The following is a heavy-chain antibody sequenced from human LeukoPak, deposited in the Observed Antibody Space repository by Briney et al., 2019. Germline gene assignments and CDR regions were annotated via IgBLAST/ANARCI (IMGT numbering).Heavy chain of an antibody. D-gene: IGHD3-22*01. CDR2: ISAYNGNT. CDR3: ARLLRSGYPIYYFDY. CDR1: GYTFTSYG. V-gene: IGHV1-18*01. Sequence: ASVKVSCKASGYTFTSYGISWVRQAPGQGLEWMGWISAYNGNTNYAQKLQGRVTMTTDTSTSTAYKELRSLRSDDTAVYYCARLLRSGYPIYYFDYWGQGTLVTVSS. J-gene: IGHJ4*02.